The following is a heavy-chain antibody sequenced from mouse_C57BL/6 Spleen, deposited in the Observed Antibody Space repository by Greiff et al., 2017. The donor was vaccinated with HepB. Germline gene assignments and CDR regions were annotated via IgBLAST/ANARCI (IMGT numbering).Heavy chain of an antibody. CDR3: TRPGGPWFAY. V-gene: IGHV1-15*01. CDR2: IDPETGGT. CDR1: GYTFTDYE. Sequence: VQLQQSGAELVRPGASVTLSCKASGYTFTDYEMHWVKQTPVHGLEWIGAIDPETGGTAYNQKFKGKAILTADKSSSTAYMELRSLTSEDSAVYYCTRPGGPWFAYWGQGTLVTVSA. J-gene: IGHJ3*01.